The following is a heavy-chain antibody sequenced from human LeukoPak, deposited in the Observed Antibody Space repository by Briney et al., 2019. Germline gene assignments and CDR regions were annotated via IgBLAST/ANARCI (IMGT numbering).Heavy chain of an antibody. CDR1: GFTFSNAW. D-gene: IGHD2-2*01. CDR2: IKSKTDGGTT. CDR3: TTDRPVPPFAP. Sequence: NPGGSLRLSCAASGFTFSNAWMSWVRQARGKGLEWVGRIKSKTDGGTTDYAAPVKGRFTISRDDSKNTLYLQMNSLKTEDTAVYSCTTDRPVPPFAPWGQGTLVTVSS. V-gene: IGHV3-15*01. J-gene: IGHJ5*02.